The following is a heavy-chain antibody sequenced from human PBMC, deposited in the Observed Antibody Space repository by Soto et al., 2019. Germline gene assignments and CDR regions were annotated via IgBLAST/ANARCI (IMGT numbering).Heavy chain of an antibody. CDR2: IWYDGSNK. CDR1: GFTFSSYG. D-gene: IGHD6-13*01. V-gene: IGHV3-33*01. Sequence: PGGSLRLSCAASGFTFSSYGMHWVRQAPGKGLEWVAVIWYDGSNKYYADSVKGRFTISRDNSKNTLYLQMNSLRAEDTAVYYCARHRRPLAAAGGMDVWGQGTTVTVSS. J-gene: IGHJ6*02. CDR3: ARHRRPLAAAGGMDV.